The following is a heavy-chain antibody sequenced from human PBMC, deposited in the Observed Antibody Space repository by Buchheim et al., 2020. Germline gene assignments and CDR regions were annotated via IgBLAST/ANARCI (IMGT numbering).Heavy chain of an antibody. D-gene: IGHD6-13*01. CDR2: ISGSGGST. Sequence: EVQLLESGGGLVQPGGSLRLSCAASGFTFSSYAMSWVRQAPGKGLEWVSAISGSGGSTLYAESVKCRFTISRDNSQNTPYLQMNSLRAEDTAVYYCAKGGSSWGYYFDYWGQGTL. J-gene: IGHJ4*02. CDR1: GFTFSSYA. CDR3: AKGGSSWGYYFDY. V-gene: IGHV3-23*01.